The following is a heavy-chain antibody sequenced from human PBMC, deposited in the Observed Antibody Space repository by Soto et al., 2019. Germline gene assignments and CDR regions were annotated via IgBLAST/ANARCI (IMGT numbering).Heavy chain of an antibody. Sequence: EVQLVESGGGLIQPGGSLRLSCAVSGFTVSNNYMSWVRQAPGKGLEGVSVIYSGGYTAYGDSVKGRFTISRDNSKNTLYLQMNSRGPAAPPFFSRAAHAGGGGYWGQGTLVTVSS. CDR3: AAHAGGGGY. CDR1: GFTVSNNY. D-gene: IGHD3-10*01. V-gene: IGHV3-53*01. CDR2: IYSGGYT. J-gene: IGHJ4*02.